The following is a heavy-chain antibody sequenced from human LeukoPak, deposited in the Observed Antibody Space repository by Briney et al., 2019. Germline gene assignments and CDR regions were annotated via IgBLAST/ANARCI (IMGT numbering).Heavy chain of an antibody. CDR1: GYTFTSYG. D-gene: IGHD2-2*03. CDR3: AGDPSGYCSSTSCYVPEFDP. J-gene: IGHJ5*02. CDR2: ISAYNGNT. V-gene: IGHV1-18*01. Sequence: GASVKVSCKASGYTFTSYGISWVRQAPGQGLEWMGWISAYNGNTNYAQKLQGRVTMTTDTSTSTAYMELRSLRSDDTAVYYCAGDPSGYCSSTSCYVPEFDPWGQGTLVTVSS.